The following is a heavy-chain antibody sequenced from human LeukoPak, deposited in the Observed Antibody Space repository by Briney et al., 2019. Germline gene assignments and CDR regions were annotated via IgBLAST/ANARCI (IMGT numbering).Heavy chain of an antibody. CDR2: ISSSGSTI. CDR1: GFTFSDYY. V-gene: IGHV3-11*01. CDR3: ARGLGYCSSTSCYTWYGMDV. J-gene: IGHJ6*02. D-gene: IGHD2-2*02. Sequence: GGSLRLSCAASGFTFSDYYMSWVRQAPGKGLEWVSYISSSGSTIYYADSVKGRFTISRDNANNSLYLQMNSLRAEDTAVYYCARGLGYCSSTSCYTWYGMDVWGQGTTVTVSS.